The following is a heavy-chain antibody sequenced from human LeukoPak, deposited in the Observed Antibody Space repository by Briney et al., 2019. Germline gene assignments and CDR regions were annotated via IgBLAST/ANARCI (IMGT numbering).Heavy chain of an antibody. V-gene: IGHV3-9*01. CDR2: ISWNSGSI. D-gene: IGHD6-19*01. CDR3: AKDNRRHYTSGPTPDSLH. CDR1: GFIFNYYA. Sequence: GGSLRLSCAGSGFIFNYYAMHWVRQPPGKGLEWVSGISWNSGSIDYADSVKGRFTISRDNAKNSLYLQMNSLRVEDTAFYYCAKDNRRHYTSGPTPDSLHWGQGALVTVSS. J-gene: IGHJ4*02.